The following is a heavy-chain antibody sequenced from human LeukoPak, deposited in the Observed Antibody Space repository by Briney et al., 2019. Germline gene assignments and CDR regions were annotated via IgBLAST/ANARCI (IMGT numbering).Heavy chain of an antibody. J-gene: IGHJ4*02. CDR3: ARAMVRGVSYDY. Sequence: GGSLRLSCVASGFTFSSYEMNWVHHAPGKGLEWVSYISSSGSTIYYTDSVKGRFTISRDNAKNSLYLQMNSLRAEDTALYYCARAMVRGVSYDYWGQGTLVTVSS. CDR1: GFTFSSYE. CDR2: ISSSGSTI. V-gene: IGHV3-48*03. D-gene: IGHD3-10*01.